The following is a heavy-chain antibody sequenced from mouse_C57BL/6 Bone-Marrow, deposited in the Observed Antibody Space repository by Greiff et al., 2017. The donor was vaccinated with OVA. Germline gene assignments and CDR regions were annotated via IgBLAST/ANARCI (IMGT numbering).Heavy chain of an antibody. CDR1: GYTFTDHT. J-gene: IGHJ1*03. V-gene: IGHV1-78*01. Sequence: QVQLQQSDAELVKPGASVTISCKVSGYTFTDHTIHWMKQRPEQGLEWIGYIYPRDGSTKYTEKFTGKATLTADKSSSTAYMQLNSLTSEDSAVDCGALTVDWYFDVWGTGTTVTVSS. CDR3: ALTVDWYFDV. D-gene: IGHD1-1*01. CDR2: IYPRDGST.